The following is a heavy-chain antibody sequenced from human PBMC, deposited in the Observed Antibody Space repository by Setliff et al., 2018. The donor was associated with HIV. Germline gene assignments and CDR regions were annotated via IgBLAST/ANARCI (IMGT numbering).Heavy chain of an antibody. Sequence: GSLRLSWAASGFSFSSYGMNWVRQAPGKGLEWVSYISSTSSNIYYNPSLKSRVTISVDTSKNQFSLNLSSVTAADTAVYYCARHGAFYYYYYMDVWGKGTTVTVSS. CDR3: ARHGAFYYYYYMDV. V-gene: IGHV3-21*05. CDR2: ISSTSSNI. CDR1: GFSFSSYG. J-gene: IGHJ6*03.